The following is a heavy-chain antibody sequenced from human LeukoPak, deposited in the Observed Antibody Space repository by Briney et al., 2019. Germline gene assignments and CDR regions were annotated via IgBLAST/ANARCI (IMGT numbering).Heavy chain of an antibody. CDR2: ISSSSSYI. CDR3: ARALYSSSWSTYFQH. V-gene: IGHV3-21*01. D-gene: IGHD6-13*01. CDR1: GFTFSSYS. Sequence: GGSLRLSCAASGFTFSSYSMNWVRQAPGKGLEWVSSISSSSSYIYYADSVKGRFTISRDNAENSLYLQMNSLRAEDTAVYYCARALYSSSWSTYFQHWGQGTLVTVSS. J-gene: IGHJ1*01.